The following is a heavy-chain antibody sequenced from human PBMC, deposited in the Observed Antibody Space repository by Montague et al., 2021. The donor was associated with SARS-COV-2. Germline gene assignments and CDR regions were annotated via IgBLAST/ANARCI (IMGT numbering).Heavy chain of an antibody. Sequence: SETLSLTCTVSGGSISSSSYYWGWIRQPPGKGLEWIVSIYYSGSTYYNPSLKSRVTISVDTSKNQFSLKLSSVTAADTAVYYCARANVYYFDYWGQGTLGNVAS. J-gene: IGHJ4*02. V-gene: IGHV4-39*01. CDR3: ARANVYYFDY. CDR2: IYYSGST. CDR1: GGSISSSSYY.